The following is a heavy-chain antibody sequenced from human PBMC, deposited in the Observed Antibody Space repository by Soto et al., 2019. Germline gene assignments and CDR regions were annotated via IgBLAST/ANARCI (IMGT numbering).Heavy chain of an antibody. Sequence: ASVKVSCKASGERFNTYGISWVRQAPGQGLEWMGWISTYNTNTNYAPKFQGRLLLTTDTSTTTVHMELRSLRPDDTAVYYCARWAGQVRDYGGPFDYWGQGTLVTVSS. D-gene: IGHD4-17*01. V-gene: IGHV1-18*04. J-gene: IGHJ4*02. CDR3: ARWAGQVRDYGGPFDY. CDR2: ISTYNTNT. CDR1: GERFNTYG.